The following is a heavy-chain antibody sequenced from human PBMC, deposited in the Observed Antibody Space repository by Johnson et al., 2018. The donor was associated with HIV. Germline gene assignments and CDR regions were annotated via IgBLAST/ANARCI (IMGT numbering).Heavy chain of an antibody. CDR1: GFTFSSYG. CDR2: IRYDGSNK. V-gene: IGHV3-30*02. J-gene: IGHJ3*02. CDR3: AKDTFTDYDDSSGSGGAFDI. D-gene: IGHD3-22*01. Sequence: QVQLVESGGGVVQPGGSLRLSCAASGFTFSSYGMHWVRQAPGKGLEWVAFIRYDGSNKYYADSVKGRFTISRDNSKNSLYLQMNSLRAEDTALYYCAKDTFTDYDDSSGSGGAFDIWGQGTMVTVSS.